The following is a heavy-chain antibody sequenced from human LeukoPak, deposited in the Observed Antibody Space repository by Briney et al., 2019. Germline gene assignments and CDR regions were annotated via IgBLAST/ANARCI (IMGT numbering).Heavy chain of an antibody. CDR1: GYSFSSHS. CDR3: VRGGFAAFEI. V-gene: IGHV3-21*01. Sequence: GGALRPSCVGSGYSFSSHSMSWVRQAPGKGLGWVAYISSTSSSILYAESMKGRFTLSRDNANKSLNLQMNSLRAEDTAVYYCVRGGFAAFEIWGQGTMVTVSS. J-gene: IGHJ3*02. CDR2: ISSTSSSI.